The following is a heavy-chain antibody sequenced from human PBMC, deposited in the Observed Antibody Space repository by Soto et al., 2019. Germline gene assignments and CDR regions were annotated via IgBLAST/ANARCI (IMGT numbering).Heavy chain of an antibody. Sequence: GGSLRLSFAASGFTFSSYGIHWVRQAPGKGLEWVAVISYDGSNKYYADSVRGRFTISRDNSKNLLYLQMNSLGAEDTAVYYCAKDYYDTLTGYYGPDYWGQGTLVTVSS. CDR3: AKDYYDTLTGYYGPDY. D-gene: IGHD3-9*01. CDR1: GFTFSSYG. CDR2: ISYDGSNK. J-gene: IGHJ4*02. V-gene: IGHV3-30*18.